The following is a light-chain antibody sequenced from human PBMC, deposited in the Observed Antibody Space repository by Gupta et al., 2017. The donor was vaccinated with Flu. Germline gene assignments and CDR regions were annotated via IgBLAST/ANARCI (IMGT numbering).Light chain of an antibody. CDR3: QQYGSSPNT. J-gene: IGKJ1*01. V-gene: IGKV3-20*01. CDR1: QSISSSY. Sequence: EIVLTQSPGTLSLSPGERATLSCRASQSISSSYLAWYQQKPGQAPRLLIYGASNRATGIPDRFSGSGSGTDFILTISRLEPEDFAVYYCQQYGSSPNTFGQGTKVEIK. CDR2: GAS.